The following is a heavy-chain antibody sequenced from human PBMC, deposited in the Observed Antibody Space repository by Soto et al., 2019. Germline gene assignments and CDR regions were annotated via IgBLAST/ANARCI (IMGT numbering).Heavy chain of an antibody. CDR1: GYTFSTYA. D-gene: IGHD1-1*01. Sequence: ASVKVSCKASGYTFSTYAMHWVRQAPGQSLEWMGWINGGTGQTRYSQRFQDRVTIIRDTSAKTTYMDLTSLRSEDTAVYYCARGKGMEENYYYYGMDIWGQGTTVTVSS. J-gene: IGHJ6*02. CDR3: ARGKGMEENYYYYGMDI. V-gene: IGHV1-3*01. CDR2: INGGTGQT.